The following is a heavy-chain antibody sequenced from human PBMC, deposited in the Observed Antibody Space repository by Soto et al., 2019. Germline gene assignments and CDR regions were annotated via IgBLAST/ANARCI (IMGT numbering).Heavy chain of an antibody. CDR1: GYTFTGYY. CDR2: IIPNIGGT. Sequence: ASVKVSCKASGYTFTGYYMHWVRQAPGQGLEWMGWIIPNIGGTNYAQKFQGRVTITTDESTSTAYMELSSLRSEDTAVYYCARDHLSSSHPYYYYYGMDVWGQGTTVTVSS. J-gene: IGHJ6*02. D-gene: IGHD6-6*01. CDR3: ARDHLSSSHPYYYYYGMDV. V-gene: IGHV1-2*02.